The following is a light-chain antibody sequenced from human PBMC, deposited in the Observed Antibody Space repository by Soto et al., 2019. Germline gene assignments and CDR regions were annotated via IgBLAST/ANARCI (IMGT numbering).Light chain of an antibody. J-gene: IGKJ1*01. V-gene: IGKV3-15*01. CDR2: GSA. CDR3: QQYHSWPA. Sequence: EIVMTQSPATLSVSPGERATLSCRARQSVFSSLAWYPQSPGQAPRLLIYGSATRATGIPDRFSGSGSGTEFTLTISSLQSEDSAVYYCQQYHSWPAFGQGTKVEIK. CDR1: QSVFSS.